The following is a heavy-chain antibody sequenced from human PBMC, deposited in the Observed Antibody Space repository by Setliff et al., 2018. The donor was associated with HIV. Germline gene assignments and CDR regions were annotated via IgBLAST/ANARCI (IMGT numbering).Heavy chain of an antibody. CDR3: ARVVTHPYSGGVDAFDI. CDR2: IYYSGST. J-gene: IGHJ3*02. D-gene: IGHD5-12*01. CDR1: GGSISSSSYY. V-gene: IGHV4-39*01. Sequence: SETLSLTCTVSGGSISSSSYYWGWIRQPPGEGLEWIGSIYYSGSTYYNPSLKSRVTISVDTSKNQFSLKLSSVTAADTAVYYCARVVTHPYSGGVDAFDIWGQGTMVTVSS.